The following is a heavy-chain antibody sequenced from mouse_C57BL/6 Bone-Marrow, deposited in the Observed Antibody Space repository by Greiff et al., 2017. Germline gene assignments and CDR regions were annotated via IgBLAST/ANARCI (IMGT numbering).Heavy chain of an antibody. CDR1: GFTFSDYG. D-gene: IGHD1-2*01. CDR2: ISSGSSTI. V-gene: IGHV5-17*01. Sequence: EVKLVESGGGLVKPGGSLKLSCAASGFTFSDYGMHWVRQAPGKGLEWVAYISSGSSTIYYADTVKGRFTISRDNAKNTLFLQMTSLRSEDTAMYYCARQLLRPLMDYWGQGTSVTVSS. J-gene: IGHJ4*01. CDR3: ARQLLRPLMDY.